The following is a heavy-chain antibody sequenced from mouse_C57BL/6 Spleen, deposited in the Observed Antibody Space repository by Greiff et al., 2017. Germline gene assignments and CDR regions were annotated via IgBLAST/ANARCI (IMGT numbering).Heavy chain of an antibody. CDR2: IDPANGNT. J-gene: IGHJ2*01. D-gene: IGHD1-3*01. Sequence: VQLQQSVAELVRPGASVKLSCTASGFNIKNTYMHWVKQRPEQGLEWIGRIDPANGNTKYAPKFQGKATITADTSSNTAYLHLSSLTSEDTAIYFCARPTLTAFYYFDYWGQGTTLTVSS. CDR3: ARPTLTAFYYFDY. CDR1: GFNIKNTY. V-gene: IGHV14-3*01.